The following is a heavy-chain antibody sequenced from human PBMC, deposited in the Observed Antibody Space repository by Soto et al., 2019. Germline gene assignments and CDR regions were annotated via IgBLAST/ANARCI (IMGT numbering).Heavy chain of an antibody. CDR3: ARPMVRGVTDYYGMDV. V-gene: IGHV4-39*01. D-gene: IGHD3-10*01. CDR2: IYYSGST. CDR1: GGSISSSSYY. Sequence: QLQLQESGPGLVKPSETLSLTCTVSGGSISSSSYYWGWIRQPPGKGLEWIGSIYYSGSTYYNPSLKSRVTISVDTSKNQFSLKLSSVTAAVTAVYYCARPMVRGVTDYYGMDVWGQGTTVTVSS. J-gene: IGHJ6*02.